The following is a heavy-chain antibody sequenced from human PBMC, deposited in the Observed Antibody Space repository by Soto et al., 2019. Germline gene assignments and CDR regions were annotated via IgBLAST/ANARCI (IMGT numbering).Heavy chain of an antibody. V-gene: IGHV3-23*01. Sequence: EVQLLESGGGLVQPGGSLRLSCAASGFTFSSYSMSWVRQAPGKGLEWVSAISGRGGSTYYADSVKGRFTISRDNSKNTLYLQMNSLRAEDTAVYYCAKDQGYQLLYGWFDPWGQGTLVTVSS. CDR1: GFTFSSYS. J-gene: IGHJ5*02. CDR3: AKDQGYQLLYGWFDP. CDR2: ISGRGGST. D-gene: IGHD2-2*02.